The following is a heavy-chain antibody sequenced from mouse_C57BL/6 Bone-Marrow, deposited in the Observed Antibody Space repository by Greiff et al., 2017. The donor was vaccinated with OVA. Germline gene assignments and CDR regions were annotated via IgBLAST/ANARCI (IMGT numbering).Heavy chain of an antibody. D-gene: IGHD4-1*01. J-gene: IGHJ2*01. CDR3: ARLGLDY. V-gene: IGHV1-69*01. CDR2: IDPSDSYT. Sequence: QVQLQQPGAELVMPGASVKLSCKASGYTFTSYWMHWVKQRPGQGLEWIGEIDPSDSYTNYNQKFKGKSTLTVDKSSSTAYMQLSSLTAEDSAVYYCARLGLDYWGQGTTLTVSS. CDR1: GYTFTSYW.